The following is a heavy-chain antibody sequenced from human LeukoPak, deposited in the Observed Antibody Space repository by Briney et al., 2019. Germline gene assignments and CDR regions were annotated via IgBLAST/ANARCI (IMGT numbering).Heavy chain of an antibody. CDR3: ARGDVDTAMVTPDY. Sequence: GASVKVSCKASGYTFTGYYMHWVRQPPGQGLEWMGWINPNSGGTNNEQKFQGRVTMTRDTSISTAYMELSRLRFDDTAVYYCARGDVDTAMVTPDYWGQGTLVTVSS. D-gene: IGHD5-18*01. CDR2: INPNSGGT. J-gene: IGHJ4*02. CDR1: GYTFTGYY. V-gene: IGHV1-2*02.